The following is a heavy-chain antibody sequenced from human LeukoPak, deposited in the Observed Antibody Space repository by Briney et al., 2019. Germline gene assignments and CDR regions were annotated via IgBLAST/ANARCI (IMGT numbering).Heavy chain of an antibody. J-gene: IGHJ3*02. V-gene: IGHV4-59*01. CDR2: IYYSGST. D-gene: IGHD2-21*02. CDR1: GGSISSYY. Sequence: SETLSLTCTVSGGSISSYYWSWIRQPPGKGLEWIAYIYYSGSTNYNPSLKSRVTISVDTSKKQFSLRMNSVTAADTAAYYCAREGDPNAFDIWGQGTMVTVSS. CDR3: AREGDPNAFDI.